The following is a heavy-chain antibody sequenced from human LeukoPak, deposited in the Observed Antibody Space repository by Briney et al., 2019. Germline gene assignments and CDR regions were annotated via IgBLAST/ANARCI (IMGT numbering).Heavy chain of an antibody. CDR1: GFTFSSYS. Sequence: GGSLRLSCAASGFTFSSYSMNWVRQAPGKGLEWVSSISSSSSYIYYADSVKGRFTISRDNAKNSLYLQMNSLRAEDTAAYYCARVDDDFWSGQHYYYYGMDVWGQGTTVTVSS. V-gene: IGHV3-21*01. D-gene: IGHD3-3*01. CDR2: ISSSSSYI. CDR3: ARVDDDFWSGQHYYYYGMDV. J-gene: IGHJ6*02.